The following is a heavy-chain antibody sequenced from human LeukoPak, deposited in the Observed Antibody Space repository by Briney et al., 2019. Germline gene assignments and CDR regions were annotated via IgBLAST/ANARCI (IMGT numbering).Heavy chain of an antibody. Sequence: GGSLRLSCAASGFTFNTYAMHWVRQAPGKGLEWGALISYAGTNKYYADSVKGRFTISRDNSKNTLYLQMNSLRPEDTAVYYCARGDLYGSGSYSLTDYWGQGTLVTVSS. CDR3: ARGDLYGSGSYSLTDY. CDR2: ISYAGTNK. V-gene: IGHV3-30*04. J-gene: IGHJ4*02. D-gene: IGHD3-10*01. CDR1: GFTFNTYA.